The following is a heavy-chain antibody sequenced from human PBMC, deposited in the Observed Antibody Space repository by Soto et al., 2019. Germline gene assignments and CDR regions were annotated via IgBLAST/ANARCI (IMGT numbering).Heavy chain of an antibody. Sequence: PXETLLLMGTVSGASVSSGDDCWSWVRQHPGKGLEWIGYRSYSGSTYYNPSLKSRVTIVVDTSRNQFSLRLSSVTAADTAVYYCAREGGLAHRGADCLYNWFDPWGQGTLVTVSS. CDR3: AREGGLAHRGADCLYNWFDP. CDR2: RSYSGST. V-gene: IGHV4-31*03. CDR1: GASVSSGDDC. D-gene: IGHD2-21*02. J-gene: IGHJ5*02.